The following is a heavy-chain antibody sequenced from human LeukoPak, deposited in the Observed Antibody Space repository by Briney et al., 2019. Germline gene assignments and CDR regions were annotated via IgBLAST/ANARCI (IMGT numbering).Heavy chain of an antibody. CDR1: GGSISGHY. D-gene: IGHD6-13*01. Sequence: SETLSPTCTVSGGSISGHYWNWIRQAPGKGLEWIGYIYYSGGTNYNPSLKSRVTISVDTSKNQFSLKLSSVTAADTAVYYCAREIPAAGHFDYWGQGTLVTVSS. CDR3: AREIPAAGHFDY. V-gene: IGHV4-59*11. J-gene: IGHJ4*02. CDR2: IYYSGGT.